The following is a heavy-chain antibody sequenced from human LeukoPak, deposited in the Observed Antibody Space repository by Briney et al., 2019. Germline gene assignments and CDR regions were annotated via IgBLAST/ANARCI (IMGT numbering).Heavy chain of an antibody. Sequence: GSLRLSCAASGFTFSTYSMYWVRQAPGKGLEWVSSISRSSSSINYADSVKGRFTISRDNAKNSLYLQMNSLRAEDTAVYFCATMYYSDRSGYYDFDYWGQGTLVTVSS. V-gene: IGHV3-21*01. CDR1: GFTFSTYS. J-gene: IGHJ4*02. D-gene: IGHD3-22*01. CDR3: ATMYYSDRSGYYDFDY. CDR2: ISRSSSSI.